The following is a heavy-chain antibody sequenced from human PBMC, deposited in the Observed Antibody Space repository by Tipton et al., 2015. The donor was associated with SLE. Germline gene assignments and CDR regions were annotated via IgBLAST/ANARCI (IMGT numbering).Heavy chain of an antibody. CDR2: ITHSGST. CDR3: ARAAMTTVTNFDY. V-gene: IGHV4-34*01. D-gene: IGHD4-17*01. CDR1: RGSFSGYY. J-gene: IGHJ4*02. Sequence: TLSLTCAVYRGSFSGYYWSWFRQPPGKGLEWIGEITHSGSTNYNPSLKSRVTISVDTSKNQFSLKLSSVTAADTAVYYCARAAMTTVTNFDYWGQGTLVTAAS.